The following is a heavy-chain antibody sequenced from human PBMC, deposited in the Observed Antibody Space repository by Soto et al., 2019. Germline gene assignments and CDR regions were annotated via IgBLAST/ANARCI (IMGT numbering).Heavy chain of an antibody. CDR2: ISHDGGNK. J-gene: IGHJ5*02. Sequence: QVQLVESGGGVVQPGMSLRLSCVDSGFSFNNYGMHWVRQPPGKGLEWVAGISHDGGNKNYAASVKGRFTLSKDSSKNTLNLQMTSLRVEDTAVYYCVKLGRGLDPWGQGTLVTVSS. V-gene: IGHV3-30*18. CDR3: VKLGRGLDP. D-gene: IGHD1-26*01. CDR1: GFSFNNYG.